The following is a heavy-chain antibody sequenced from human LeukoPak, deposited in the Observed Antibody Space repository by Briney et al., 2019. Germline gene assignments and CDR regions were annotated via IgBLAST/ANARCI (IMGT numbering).Heavy chain of an antibody. V-gene: IGHV4-34*12. CDR2: ILQGGST. Sequence: SETLSLTCAVYGGSFSGFYCTWIRQPPGKGLEWIGEILQGGSTAYTPSLKSRVTISVDTSKNQRSLKLTSVTAADTAVYYCTKGAAGPRLQDWGQGTLVTVSS. CDR1: GGSFSGFY. J-gene: IGHJ1*01. D-gene: IGHD6-6*01. CDR3: TKGAAGPRLQD.